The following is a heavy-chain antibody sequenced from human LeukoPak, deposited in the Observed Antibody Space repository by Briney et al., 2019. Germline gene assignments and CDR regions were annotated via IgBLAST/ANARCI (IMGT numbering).Heavy chain of an antibody. CDR2: ISHSGST. CDR1: GGSVSSGNYY. D-gene: IGHD4-23*01. Sequence: SETLSLTCTVSGGSVSSGNYYWSWIRQPPGKGLQWIAFISHSGSTSYNPSLKSRVTISDDTSKTQFSLKLTSMAAADTAVYYCARSWSGGNYGNFYYWGQGILVTVSS. CDR3: ARSWSGGNYGNFYY. V-gene: IGHV4-61*01. J-gene: IGHJ4*02.